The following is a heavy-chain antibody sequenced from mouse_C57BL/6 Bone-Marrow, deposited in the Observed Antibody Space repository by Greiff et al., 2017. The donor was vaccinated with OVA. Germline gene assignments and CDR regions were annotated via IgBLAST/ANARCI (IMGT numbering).Heavy chain of an antibody. J-gene: IGHJ2*01. CDR1: GFTFSDYG. D-gene: IGHD2-2*01. Sequence: EVKLVESGGGLVKPGGSLKLSCAASGFTFSDYGMHWVRQAPEKGLEWVAYISSGSSTIYYADTVKGRFTISRDNAKNTLFLQMTSLRSEDTAMYYCAREWLRFDYWGQGTTLTVSS. CDR3: AREWLRFDY. CDR2: ISSGSSTI. V-gene: IGHV5-17*01.